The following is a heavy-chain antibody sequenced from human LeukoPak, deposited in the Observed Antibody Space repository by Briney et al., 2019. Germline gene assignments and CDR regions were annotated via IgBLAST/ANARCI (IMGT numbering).Heavy chain of an antibody. D-gene: IGHD3-10*01. V-gene: IGHV3-30*02. CDR2: IRYDGSNK. Sequence: GGSLRLSCAASGFTFSSYGMHWVRQAPGKGLEWVAFIRYDGSNKYYADSVKGRFTISRDNSKNTLYLQMNSLRAEDTAVYYCAKLRGSGSYYISYYYYYYMDVWGKGTTVTISS. CDR3: AKLRGSGSYYISYYYYYYMDV. J-gene: IGHJ6*03. CDR1: GFTFSSYG.